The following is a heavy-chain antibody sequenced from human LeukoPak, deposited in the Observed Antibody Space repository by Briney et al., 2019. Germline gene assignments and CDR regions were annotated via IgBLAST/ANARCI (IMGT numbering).Heavy chain of an antibody. Sequence: SETLSLTCTVPGGSISSYYWSWIRQPPGKGLEWLGYIYYSGSTNYNPSLKSRVTISVDTSKNQFSLKLSSVTAADTAVYYCARAVGLPQIWLPDYWGQGTLVTVSS. D-gene: IGHD5-18*01. V-gene: IGHV4-59*01. J-gene: IGHJ4*02. CDR1: GGSISSYY. CDR3: ARAVGLPQIWLPDY. CDR2: IYYSGST.